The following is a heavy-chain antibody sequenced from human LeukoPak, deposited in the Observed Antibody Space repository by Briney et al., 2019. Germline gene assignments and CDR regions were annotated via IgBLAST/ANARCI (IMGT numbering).Heavy chain of an antibody. Sequence: PSETLSLTCTVSGAFISDYHWSWVRQPAGKGLEWIGRLYSSGSTNYSPSLESRVTMSVDTSKNQFSLKLSSVTAADTAVYYCVGDQGYVDTNMAWGQGTLVTVSS. CDR1: GAFISDYH. CDR3: VGDQGYVDTNMA. CDR2: LYSSGST. D-gene: IGHD5-18*01. J-gene: IGHJ5*02. V-gene: IGHV4-4*07.